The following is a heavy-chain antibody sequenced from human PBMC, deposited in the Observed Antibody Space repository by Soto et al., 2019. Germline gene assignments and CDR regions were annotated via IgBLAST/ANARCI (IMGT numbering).Heavy chain of an antibody. D-gene: IGHD6-13*01. CDR3: ARGGRQQLIPTPISYKIDY. CDR2: INHSGST. J-gene: IGHJ4*02. CDR1: GGSFSGYY. V-gene: IGHV4-34*01. Sequence: QVQLQQWGAGLLKPSETLSLTCAVYGGSFSGYYWSWIRQPPGKGLEWIGEINHSGSTNYNPSLKSRVTISVDMSKNQFSLKLSSVTDADTAVYYCARGGRQQLIPTPISYKIDYLGQGTLVTVSS.